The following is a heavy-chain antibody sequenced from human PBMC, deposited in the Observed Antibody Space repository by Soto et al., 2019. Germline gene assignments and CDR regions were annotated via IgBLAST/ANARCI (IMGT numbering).Heavy chain of an antibody. CDR1: GLIFSDVW. CDR3: TTSNLGVDF. D-gene: IGHD1-1*01. V-gene: IGHV3-15*01. CDR2: IKTKPDDGTI. Sequence: GSLRLSCAASGLIFSDVWMTWVRQAPGKGLEWVGRIKTKPDDGTIDYAAPVRGRFTISRDDSKNTLYLQMTSLTPGDTGVYYCTTSNLGVDFWGPGTLVTVSS. J-gene: IGHJ4*02.